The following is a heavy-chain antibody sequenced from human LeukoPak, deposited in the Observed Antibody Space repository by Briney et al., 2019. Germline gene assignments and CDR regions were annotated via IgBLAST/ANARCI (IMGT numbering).Heavy chain of an antibody. CDR3: AKMTGSGGSRFDY. Sequence: GGSLRLSCAASGFTFSSYAMSWVRQAPGKGLEWVSAISGNGGTTYYADSVKGRFTISRDNSENTLYVQMNSLRAEDTAVYYCAKMTGSGGSRFDYWGRGTLVTVSS. J-gene: IGHJ4*02. CDR2: ISGNGGTT. V-gene: IGHV3-23*01. CDR1: GFTFSSYA. D-gene: IGHD2-15*01.